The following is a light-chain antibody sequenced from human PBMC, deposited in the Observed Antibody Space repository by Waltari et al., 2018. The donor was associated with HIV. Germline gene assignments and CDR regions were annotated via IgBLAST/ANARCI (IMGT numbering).Light chain of an antibody. CDR3: QQYYSSPPYT. V-gene: IGKV4-1*01. CDR2: WAS. Sequence: DIVMTQSPDSLALSLGERATINCKSSQTVFYTSNNKNYLAWYQQKPGQPPKLLIYWASMRDSGVPDRFSGSGSGTDFTLTISRLQTEDVAVYYCQQYYSSPPYTFGQGTKLEIK. J-gene: IGKJ2*01. CDR1: QTVFYTSNNKNY.